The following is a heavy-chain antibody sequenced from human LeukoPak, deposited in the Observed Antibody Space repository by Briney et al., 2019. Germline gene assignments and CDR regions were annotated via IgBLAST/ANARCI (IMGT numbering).Heavy chain of an antibody. CDR1: GYTFTSYY. D-gene: IGHD1-26*01. CDR2: INPSSGST. J-gene: IGHJ3*02. CDR3: ARVPVVGAYRSYAFDI. Sequence: ASVKVSCKASGYTFTSYYMHWVRQAPGQGLEWMEIINPSSGSTSYAQKFQGRVTMTRDTSTSTVYMELSSLRSEDTAVYYCARVPVVGAYRSYAFDIWGQGTMVTVSS. V-gene: IGHV1-46*01.